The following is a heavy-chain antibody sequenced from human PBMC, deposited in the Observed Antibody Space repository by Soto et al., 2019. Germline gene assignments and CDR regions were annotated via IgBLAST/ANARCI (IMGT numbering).Heavy chain of an antibody. CDR3: ARGGFGLRYFDWLSPSAFDY. Sequence: ASVKVSCKASGYTFTSYGISWVRQAPGQGLEWMGWISAYNGNTNYAQKLQGRVTMTTDTSTSTAYMELRSLGSDDTAVYYCARGGFGLRYFDWLSPSAFDYWGQGTLVTVSS. J-gene: IGHJ4*02. CDR1: GYTFTSYG. D-gene: IGHD3-9*01. V-gene: IGHV1-18*01. CDR2: ISAYNGNT.